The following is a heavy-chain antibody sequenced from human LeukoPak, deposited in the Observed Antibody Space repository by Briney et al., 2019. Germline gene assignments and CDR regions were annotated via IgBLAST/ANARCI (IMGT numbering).Heavy chain of an antibody. Sequence: SVKVSCKASGGTFSSYAISWVRQAPGQGLEWMGGIIPIFGTANYAQKFQGRVTITRDTSASTAYMELSSLRSEDTAVYYCARVKVLLWFGELFDDAFDIWGQGTMVTVSS. CDR2: IIPIFGTA. CDR1: GGTFSSYA. CDR3: ARVKVLLWFGELFDDAFDI. J-gene: IGHJ3*02. V-gene: IGHV1-69*05. D-gene: IGHD3-10*01.